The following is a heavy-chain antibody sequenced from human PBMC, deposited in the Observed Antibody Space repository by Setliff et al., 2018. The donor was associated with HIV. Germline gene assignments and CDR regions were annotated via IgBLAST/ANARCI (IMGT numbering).Heavy chain of an antibody. Sequence: SETLSLTCTVSGGSIRSYYWSWIRQPPGKGLEWIGYIYYSGSTNYNPSLKSRVTISVDTSKNQFSLKLSSVTAADTAVYYCARLSGDYYYFDYWGQGTLVTVSS. CDR1: GGSIRSYY. J-gene: IGHJ4*02. CDR3: ARLSGDYYYFDY. CDR2: IYYSGST. V-gene: IGHV4-59*08. D-gene: IGHD2-21*02.